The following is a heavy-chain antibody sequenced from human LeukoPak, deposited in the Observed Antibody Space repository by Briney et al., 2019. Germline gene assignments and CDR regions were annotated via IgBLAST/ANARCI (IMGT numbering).Heavy chain of an antibody. CDR1: GGSFTDYF. Sequence: PSETLSLTCTVYGGSFTDYFWTWIRQSPGKGLEWIGEINDYTGDTNYNPSLNSRVSISLEKSKNQFSLELRSVTAADTAVYYCARGRIAKIVVVHSFSYGMVVWGQGTTVTVSS. V-gene: IGHV4-34*01. CDR2: INDYTGDT. J-gene: IGHJ6*02. D-gene: IGHD3-22*01. CDR3: ARGRIAKIVVVHSFSYGMVV.